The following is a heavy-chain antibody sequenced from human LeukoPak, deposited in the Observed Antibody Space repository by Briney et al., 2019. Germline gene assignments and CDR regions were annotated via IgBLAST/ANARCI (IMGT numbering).Heavy chain of an antibody. CDR3: ARVTSGMRYNWFDP. CDR2: IHPRSGYS. J-gene: IGHJ5*02. V-gene: IGHV1-8*01. D-gene: IGHD2-2*01. Sequence: ASVKVSCKTSGYTFTDYDVNWVRQAPGQGLEWMGYIHPRSGYSESAQRFQGRLSMTWDVSTDTAYMELSTLTSDDTAVYYCARVTSGMRYNWFDPWDQGTLIIVSS. CDR1: GYTFTDYD.